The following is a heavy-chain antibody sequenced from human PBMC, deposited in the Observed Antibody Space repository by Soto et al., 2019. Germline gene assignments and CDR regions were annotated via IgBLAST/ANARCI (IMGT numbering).Heavy chain of an antibody. J-gene: IGHJ6*02. V-gene: IGHV3-23*01. CDR3: AKDLVYYDILTGSGEYYYYGMDV. CDR2: ISGSGGST. CDR1: GFTFSSYA. Sequence: GGSLRLSCAASGFTFSSYAMSWVRQAPGKGLEWVSAISGSGGSTYYADSVKGRFTISRDNSKNTLYLQMNSLRAEDTAVYYCAKDLVYYDILTGSGEYYYYGMDVWGQGTTVTVSS. D-gene: IGHD3-9*01.